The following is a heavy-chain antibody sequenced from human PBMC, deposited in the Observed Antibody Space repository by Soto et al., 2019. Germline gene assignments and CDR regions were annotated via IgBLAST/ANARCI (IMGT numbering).Heavy chain of an antibody. Sequence: QVHLVQSGAEVKKPGSSVKVSCKASGGTFSSYAISWVRQAPGQGLEWMGGIIPIFGTANYAQKFQGRVTITADESTSPAYMELSSLRSEDTAIYYCARPTRYYYDTSDQSAWFDPWGQGTLVTVSS. J-gene: IGHJ5*02. V-gene: IGHV1-69*12. CDR1: GGTFSSYA. D-gene: IGHD3-22*01. CDR3: ARPTRYYYDTSDQSAWFDP. CDR2: IIPIFGTA.